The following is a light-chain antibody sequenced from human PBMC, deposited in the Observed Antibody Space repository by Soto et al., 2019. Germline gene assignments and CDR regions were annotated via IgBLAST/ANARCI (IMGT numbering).Light chain of an antibody. CDR2: GNS. J-gene: IGLJ1*01. CDR3: QSYDSSLSGYV. CDR1: SSNIGAGYD. Sequence: QSVLTQPPSVSGAPGQRVTISCTGSSSNIGAGYDVHWYQQLPGTAPKLLIYGNSNRPSGVPDRFSGSKSGTSASLAITGLHAEDEAEYYCQSYDSSLSGYVFGTGTKVTVL. V-gene: IGLV1-40*01.